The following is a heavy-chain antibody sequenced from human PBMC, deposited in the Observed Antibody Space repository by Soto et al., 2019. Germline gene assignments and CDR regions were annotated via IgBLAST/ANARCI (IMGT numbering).Heavy chain of an antibody. Sequence: SQTLSLTCAISGYSVSSNSAAWNWIRQSPSRGLEWLGRTYYRSKWYNDYAVSVKSRITINPDTSKNQFSLQLNSVTPEDTAVYYCARPSSIAARLLVYNWFDHWGQGTLVTVSS. CDR1: GYSVSSNSAA. D-gene: IGHD6-6*01. CDR3: ARPSSIAARLLVYNWFDH. CDR2: TYYRSKWYN. V-gene: IGHV6-1*01. J-gene: IGHJ5*02.